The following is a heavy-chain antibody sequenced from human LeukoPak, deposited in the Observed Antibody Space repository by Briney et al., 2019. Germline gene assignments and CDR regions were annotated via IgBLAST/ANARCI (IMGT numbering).Heavy chain of an antibody. Sequence: ASVKVSCKASGYTFTGYYMHWVRQAPGQGLECIGWINPSSGGTNNAQKSQGRVTLTRDTSISTAYMELSRLTSDDTAVYYCARGGTDGYNLDYWGQGTLVTVSS. CDR2: INPSSGGT. CDR3: ARGGTDGYNLDY. CDR1: GYTFTGYY. V-gene: IGHV1-2*02. D-gene: IGHD5-24*01. J-gene: IGHJ4*02.